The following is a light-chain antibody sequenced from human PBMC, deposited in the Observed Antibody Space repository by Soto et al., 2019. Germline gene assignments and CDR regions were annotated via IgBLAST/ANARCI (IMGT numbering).Light chain of an antibody. CDR3: SSYTSSSTYV. CDR1: GSDVGGYDY. Sequence: SVLTQPAAVSGAPGQSITICCTGTGSDVGGYDYVSWYQHHPGKAPKVMIYEVTNRPSGLSNRFSGSKSGNTASLTISGLLAEDEADYYCSSYTSSSTYVFGTGTKVTVL. J-gene: IGLJ1*01. V-gene: IGLV2-14*01. CDR2: EVT.